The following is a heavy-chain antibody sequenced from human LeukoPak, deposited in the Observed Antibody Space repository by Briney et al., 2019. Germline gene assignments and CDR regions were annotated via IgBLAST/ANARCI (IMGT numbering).Heavy chain of an antibody. Sequence: GGSLRLSCAASGFTFSNYGMHWVRQAPGKGLEWVAVISYDGRNKYYGDSVKGRFTISRDNSKNTLYLQMNSLRAEDTAVYYCARDQVEQWSGVAWYIDYWGQGTLVTVSS. V-gene: IGHV3-30*03. D-gene: IGHD6-19*01. CDR3: ARDQVEQWSGVAWYIDY. CDR2: ISYDGRNK. CDR1: GFTFSNYG. J-gene: IGHJ4*02.